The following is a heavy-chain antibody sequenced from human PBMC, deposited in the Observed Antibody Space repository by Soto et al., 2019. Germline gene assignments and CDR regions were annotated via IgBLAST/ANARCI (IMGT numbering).Heavy chain of an antibody. J-gene: IGHJ3*02. V-gene: IGHV1-69*13. CDR1: GGTFSSYA. CDR2: IIPIFGTA. D-gene: IGHD3-22*01. Sequence: GASVKVSCKASGGTFSSYAISWVRQAPGQGLEWMGGIIPIFGTANYAQKFQGRVTITADESTSTAYMGLSSLRSEDTAVYYCASWYYYDSSGYYYQGAFDIWGQGTMVTVSS. CDR3: ASWYYYDSSGYYYQGAFDI.